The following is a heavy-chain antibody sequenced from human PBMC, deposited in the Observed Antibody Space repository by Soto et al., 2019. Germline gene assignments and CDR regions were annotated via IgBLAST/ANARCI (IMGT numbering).Heavy chain of an antibody. CDR1: GFTFSTYS. J-gene: IGHJ3*02. V-gene: IGHV3-48*02. CDR3: ARDGAEIVAPAFDI. CDR2: ISASGTT. Sequence: EVQVVESGGGLVQPGGSLRLSCATSGFTFSTYSMNWVRQAPGKGLEWVSYISASGTTYHADYVKGRFTISRDNALNSLYLHMNSLREEDTDVYYCARDGAEIVAPAFDIWGQGTMVTVSS. D-gene: IGHD3-22*01.